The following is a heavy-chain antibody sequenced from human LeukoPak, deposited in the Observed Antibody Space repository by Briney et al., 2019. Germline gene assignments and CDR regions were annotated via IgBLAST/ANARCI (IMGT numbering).Heavy chain of an antibody. V-gene: IGHV3-7*01. CDR3: ARDSNGRDYDTWL. Sequence: PGGSLTLSCAASGFTFSRYWMSWVRQAPGKGLEWVGNIKEDGSEKNYVDSVKRRFTISRDNAKNSLYLKMSSLRAGDTAVNYCARDSNGRDYDTWLWGQGTLVTVSS. D-gene: IGHD3-9*01. J-gene: IGHJ4*02. CDR2: IKEDGSEK. CDR1: GFTFSRYW.